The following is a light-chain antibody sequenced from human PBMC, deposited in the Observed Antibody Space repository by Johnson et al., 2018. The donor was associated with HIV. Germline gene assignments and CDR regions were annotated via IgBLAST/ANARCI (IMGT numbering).Light chain of an antibody. Sequence: QSVLTQPPSVSAAPGQKVTISCSGTKSNIGNNYVSWYQQFPGTAPKLLIYENNKRPSGIPDRFSGSKSGTSATLGITGLQTGDEADYYCGTWDSSLSAYVFGTGTQVTVL. CDR3: GTWDSSLSAYV. CDR1: KSNIGNNY. CDR2: ENN. J-gene: IGLJ1*01. V-gene: IGLV1-51*02.